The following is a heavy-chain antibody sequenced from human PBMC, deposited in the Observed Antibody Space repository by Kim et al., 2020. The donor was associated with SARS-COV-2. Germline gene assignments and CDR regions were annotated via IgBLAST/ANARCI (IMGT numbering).Heavy chain of an antibody. V-gene: IGHV1-18*01. CDR3: ASTFYGASQGFDS. J-gene: IGHJ4*02. Sequence: YAPKPQGRVTMTTDTSTSKAYMELRSLRSDDTAVYYCASTFYGASQGFDSWGQGTLVTVSS. D-gene: IGHD4-17*01.